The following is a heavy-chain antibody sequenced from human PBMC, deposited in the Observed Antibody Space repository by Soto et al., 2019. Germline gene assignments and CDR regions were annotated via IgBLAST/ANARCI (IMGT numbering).Heavy chain of an antibody. J-gene: IGHJ3*02. D-gene: IGHD3-22*01. CDR1: GGPIRSTTYY. CDR3: ARVYDSTGYPAAGGAFDI. V-gene: IGHV4-31*03. Sequence: PSETLSLTCTVSGGPIRSTTYYWSRIRQHPGKGLEWFGYIYYTGSTYYNPSLKSRVTMSVDTPKKQFSLNLSSVTAADTAVYYCARVYDSTGYPAAGGAFDIWGQGTKVTVSS. CDR2: IYYTGST.